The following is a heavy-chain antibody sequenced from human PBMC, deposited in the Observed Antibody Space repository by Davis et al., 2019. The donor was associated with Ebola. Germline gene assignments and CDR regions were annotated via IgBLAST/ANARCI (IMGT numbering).Heavy chain of an antibody. CDR3: AKDMSGSIAAAYGMDV. D-gene: IGHD6-6*01. CDR2: ISGSGGST. CDR1: GFTFSSYA. V-gene: IGHV3-23*01. J-gene: IGHJ6*04. Sequence: GESLKISCAASGFTFSSYAMSWVRQAPGRGLEWVSAISGSGGSTNYADSVKGRFTISRDNSKNTVDLQTNSLRAEDTAVYYCAKDMSGSIAAAYGMDVWGKGTTVTVSS.